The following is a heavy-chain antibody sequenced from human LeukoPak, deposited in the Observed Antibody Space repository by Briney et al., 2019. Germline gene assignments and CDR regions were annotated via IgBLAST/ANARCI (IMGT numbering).Heavy chain of an antibody. J-gene: IGHJ4*02. CDR1: GFTFSSYE. Sequence: GGSLRLSCAASGFTFSSYEMHWVRQARGKGLGWGSYIIRSGSTIYYAASVKGRFTISRDNAKNSLYLQMNSLRAEDTAVYYCARDYGGSSPFDYWGQGTLVTVSS. CDR3: ARDYGGSSPFDY. CDR2: IIRSGSTI. D-gene: IGHD4-23*01. V-gene: IGHV3-48*03.